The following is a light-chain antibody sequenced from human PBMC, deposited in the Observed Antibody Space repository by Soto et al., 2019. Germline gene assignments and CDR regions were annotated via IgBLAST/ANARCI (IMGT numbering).Light chain of an antibody. J-gene: IGKJ3*01. Sequence: EIVLTQSPGTLSLSPGERATLSCRASQSVSSSYLAWYQQKPGQAPRLLIYDASRATGIPDRFSGSGSGTDFTLTITRLEPEDFAVYYCQHYGTSALFGPGTKVD. V-gene: IGKV3-20*01. CDR2: DAS. CDR3: QHYGTSAL. CDR1: QSVSSSY.